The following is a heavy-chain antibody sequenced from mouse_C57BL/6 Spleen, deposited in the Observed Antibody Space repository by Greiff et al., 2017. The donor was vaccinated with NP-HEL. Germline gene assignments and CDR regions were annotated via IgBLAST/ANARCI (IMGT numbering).Heavy chain of an antibody. J-gene: IGHJ1*03. Sequence: EVLLVESGGGLVQSGRSLRLSCATSGFTFSDFYMEWVRQAPGKGLEWIAASSNKANDYTSEYSASVKGRFIVSRDTSQSILYLQMNALRAEDTAIYYWERDARWYFGVWGTGTTVTVAS. CDR2: SSNKANDYTS. CDR3: ERDARWYFGV. V-gene: IGHV7-1*01. CDR1: GFTFSDFY.